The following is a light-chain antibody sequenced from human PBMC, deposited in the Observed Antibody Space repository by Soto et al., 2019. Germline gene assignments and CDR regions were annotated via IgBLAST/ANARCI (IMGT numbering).Light chain of an antibody. CDR3: QQSYSTPRT. Sequence: DIQMTQSTSSLSASVGDRVTITCRASQRISSYLNWYQQKPGKAPKLLIYAASSLQSGVPSRFSGSGYGTDFTLTISSRQPDDFATYYCQQSYSTPRTFGQGTKVEIK. V-gene: IGKV1-39*01. CDR2: AAS. J-gene: IGKJ1*01. CDR1: QRISSY.